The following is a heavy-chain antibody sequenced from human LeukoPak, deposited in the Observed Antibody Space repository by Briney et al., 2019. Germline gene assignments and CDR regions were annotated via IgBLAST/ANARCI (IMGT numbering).Heavy chain of an antibody. D-gene: IGHD6-13*01. V-gene: IGHV5-51*01. CDR2: IYPGDSDT. J-gene: IGHJ6*03. Sequence: GESLQISSKGSGYSFTSYWIGWVRQMPGKGREWMGIIYPGDSDTRYSPSFQGQVTISADKSISTAYLQWSSLKASDTAMYYCARHQTASSSSWEYYYYYYMDVWGKGTTVTVSS. CDR3: ARHQTASSSSWEYYYYYYMDV. CDR1: GYSFTSYW.